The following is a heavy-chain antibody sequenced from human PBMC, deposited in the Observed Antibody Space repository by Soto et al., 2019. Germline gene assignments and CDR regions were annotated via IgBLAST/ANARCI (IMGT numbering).Heavy chain of an antibody. CDR3: ARTGQQLDYYGMDV. CDR1: GGSISSGDYY. V-gene: IGHV4-30-4*01. J-gene: IGHJ6*02. CDR2: IYYSGST. D-gene: IGHD6-13*01. Sequence: SETLSLTCTVSGGSISSGDYYWSWIRQPPGKGLEWIGYIYYSGSTYYNPSLKSRVTISVDTSKNHFSLKLSSVTAADTAVYYCARTGQQLDYYGMDVWGQGTTVTVSS.